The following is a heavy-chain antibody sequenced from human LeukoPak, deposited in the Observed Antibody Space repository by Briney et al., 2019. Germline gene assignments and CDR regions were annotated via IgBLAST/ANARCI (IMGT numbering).Heavy chain of an antibody. J-gene: IGHJ4*02. CDR2: IYYSGST. Sequence: SETLYLTCTVSGGSVSSGSYYWSWIRQPPGKGLEWIGYIYYSGSTNYNPSLKSRVTISVDTSKNQFSLKLSSVTAADTAVYYCARTYYGILTAYREFDYWGQGTLVTVSS. V-gene: IGHV4-61*01. CDR1: GGSVSSGSYY. CDR3: ARTYYGILTAYREFDY. D-gene: IGHD3-9*01.